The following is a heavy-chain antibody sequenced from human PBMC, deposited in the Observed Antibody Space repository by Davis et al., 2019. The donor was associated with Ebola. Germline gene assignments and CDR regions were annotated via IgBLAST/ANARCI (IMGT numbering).Heavy chain of an antibody. V-gene: IGHV3-23*01. D-gene: IGHD6-19*01. Sequence: PGGSLRLSCAASGFTFSSYAMSWVRQAPGKGLEWVSAISGSGGSTYYADSVKGRFTISRDNSKNTLYLQMNSLRAEDTAVYYCTRDLLAVAGIFEDYWGQGTLVTVSS. CDR3: TRDLLAVAGIFEDY. CDR1: GFTFSSYA. J-gene: IGHJ4*02. CDR2: ISGSGGST.